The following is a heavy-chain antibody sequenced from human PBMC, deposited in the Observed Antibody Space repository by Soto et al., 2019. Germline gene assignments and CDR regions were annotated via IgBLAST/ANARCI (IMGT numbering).Heavy chain of an antibody. J-gene: IGHJ5*02. CDR2: MNPLSGSS. CDR3: ARGNWNYNPGNWFDP. Sequence: ASVKVSCKASGYTFTSYDINWVGQATGQGLEWMGWMNPLSGSSGNAQKFQGRLTMTRNTSINTAYMELSSLTSEDTAVYYCARGNWNYNPGNWFDPWGQGALVTVSS. D-gene: IGHD1-7*01. V-gene: IGHV1-8*02. CDR1: GYTFTSYD.